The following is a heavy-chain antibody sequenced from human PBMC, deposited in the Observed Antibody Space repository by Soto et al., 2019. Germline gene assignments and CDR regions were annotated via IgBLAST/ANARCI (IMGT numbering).Heavy chain of an antibody. CDR2: IYYSGST. D-gene: IGHD1-1*01. Sequence: SETLSLTCTVSGGSISSSSYYWGWIRQPPGKGLEWIGSIYYSGSTYYNPSLESRVTISVDTSKNQFSLKLSSVTAADTAVYYCAREAGTLLSYYFDYWGQGTLVTVSS. J-gene: IGHJ4*02. CDR3: AREAGTLLSYYFDY. V-gene: IGHV4-39*02. CDR1: GGSISSSSYY.